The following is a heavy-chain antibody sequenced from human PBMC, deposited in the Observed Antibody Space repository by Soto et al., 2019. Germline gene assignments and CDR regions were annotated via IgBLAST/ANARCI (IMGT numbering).Heavy chain of an antibody. CDR3: ARDQARITIFGVVPYGMDV. CDR2: IYFSGST. Sequence: SETLSLTCTVSGGSIRSYYWSWIRQPPGKGLEWIGYIYFSGSTNYNPSLKSRVTISVDTSKNQFSLKLSSVTAADTAVYYCARDQARITIFGVVPYGMDVWGQGTTVTVSS. V-gene: IGHV4-59*01. D-gene: IGHD3-3*01. J-gene: IGHJ6*02. CDR1: GGSIRSYY.